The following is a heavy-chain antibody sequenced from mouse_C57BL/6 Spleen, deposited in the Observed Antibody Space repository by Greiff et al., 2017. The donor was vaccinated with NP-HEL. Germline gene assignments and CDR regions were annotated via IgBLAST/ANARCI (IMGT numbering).Heavy chain of an antibody. CDR2: IYPGSGNT. V-gene: IGHV1-76*01. Sequence: QVQLKESGAELVRPGASVKLSCKASGYTFTDYYINWVKQRPGQGLEWIARIYPGSGNTYYNEKFKGKATLTAAKSSSTAYMQLSSLTSEDSAVYFCARSDHGYAMDYWGQGTSVTVSS. J-gene: IGHJ4*01. CDR3: ARSDHGYAMDY. CDR1: GYTFTDYY.